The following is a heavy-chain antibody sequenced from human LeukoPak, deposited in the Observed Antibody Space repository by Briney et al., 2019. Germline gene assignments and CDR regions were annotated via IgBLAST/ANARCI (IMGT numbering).Heavy chain of an antibody. CDR3: ARHRTITTSPAFDI. D-gene: IGHD4-11*01. CDR1: GGSISSYY. CDR2: IYYSGST. V-gene: IGHV4-59*08. Sequence: SETLSLTCTVSGGSISSYYWSWIRQPPGKGLEWIGYIYYSGSTNYNPSLKSRVTISVDTSKNQFSLKLSSVTAADTAVYYCARHRTITTSPAFDIWGQGTMVTVSS. J-gene: IGHJ3*02.